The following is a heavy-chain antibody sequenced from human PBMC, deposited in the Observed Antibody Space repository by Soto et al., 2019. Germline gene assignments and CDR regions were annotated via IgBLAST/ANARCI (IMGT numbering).Heavy chain of an antibody. CDR2: IYPGDSDT. J-gene: IGHJ6*02. CDR3: ARLSYDYSNHDYYYYYGMDV. Sequence: GESLKISCKGSGYSFTSYWIGWVRQMPGKGLEWMGIIYPGDSDTRYSPSFQGQVTISADKSISTAYLQWSSLKASDTAMYYCARLSYDYSNHDYYYYYGMDVWGQGTTVTVSS. D-gene: IGHD4-4*01. CDR1: GYSFTSYW. V-gene: IGHV5-51*01.